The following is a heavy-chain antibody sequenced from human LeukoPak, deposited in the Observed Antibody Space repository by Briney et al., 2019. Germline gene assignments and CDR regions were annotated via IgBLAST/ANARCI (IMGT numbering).Heavy chain of an antibody. CDR2: IYTSGST. J-gene: IGHJ4*02. Sequence: SETLSLTCSVSGDSIRSGTYYWSWIRQPAGKGLEWIGRIYTSGSTSYNPSLKSRVTISVDTPKNQFSLKLTSVTAADTAVYHCARGGGATRIDYWGQGTLVTVSS. CDR3: ARGGGATRIDY. D-gene: IGHD5-12*01. CDR1: GDSIRSGTYY. V-gene: IGHV4-61*02.